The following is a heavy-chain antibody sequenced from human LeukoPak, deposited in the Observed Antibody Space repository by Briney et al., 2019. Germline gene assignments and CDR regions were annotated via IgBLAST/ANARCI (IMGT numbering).Heavy chain of an antibody. V-gene: IGHV1-46*01. CDR1: GYTFTSYY. D-gene: IGHD2-15*01. CDR3: AGGGVARCSGVSCYDTVIFYPEYYFDY. J-gene: IGHJ4*02. Sequence: GASVKVSCTASGYTFTSYYMHWVRQAPGQGLEWMGIINPSGGSTSYAQKFQGRVTMTRDTSTSTVYMELSSLRSDDTAVYYCAGGGVARCSGVSCYDTVIFYPEYYFDYWGQGTLVTVSS. CDR2: INPSGGST.